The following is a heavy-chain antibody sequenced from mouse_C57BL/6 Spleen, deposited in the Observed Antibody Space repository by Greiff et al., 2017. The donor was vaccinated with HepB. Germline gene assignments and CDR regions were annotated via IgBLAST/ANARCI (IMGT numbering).Heavy chain of an antibody. D-gene: IGHD1-1*01. CDR3: VRGNYYGSNYAMDY. CDR2: IRSKSSNYAT. Sequence: DVMLVESGGGLVQPKGSLKLSCAASGFTFNTYAMHWVRQAPGKGLEWVARIRSKSSNYATYYADSVKDRFTISRDDSQSMLYLQMNNLKTEDTAMYYCVRGNYYGSNYAMDYWGQGTSVTVSS. CDR1: GFTFNTYA. V-gene: IGHV10-3*01. J-gene: IGHJ4*01.